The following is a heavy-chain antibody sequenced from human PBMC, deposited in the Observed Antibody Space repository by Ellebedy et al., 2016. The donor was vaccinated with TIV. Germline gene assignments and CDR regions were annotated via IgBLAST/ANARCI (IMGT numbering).Heavy chain of an antibody. Sequence: GESLKISCAASGFTFSSYSMNWVRQAPGKGLEWVANIKQDGSEKYYVDSVKGRFTISRDNAKNSLYLQMNSLRAEDTAVYYCAMGGGPHFDWLLAWGQGTLVTVSS. J-gene: IGHJ5*02. V-gene: IGHV3-7*01. D-gene: IGHD3-9*01. CDR1: GFTFSSYS. CDR2: IKQDGSEK. CDR3: AMGGGPHFDWLLA.